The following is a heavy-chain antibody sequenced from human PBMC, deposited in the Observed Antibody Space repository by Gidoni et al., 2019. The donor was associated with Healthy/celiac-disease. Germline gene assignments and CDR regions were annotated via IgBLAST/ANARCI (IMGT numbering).Heavy chain of an antibody. V-gene: IGHV3-33*01. CDR2: IWYDGSNK. CDR3: ARKVGATELDY. J-gene: IGHJ4*02. D-gene: IGHD1-26*01. CDR1: GFTFSSYG. Sequence: HVQLVESGRGVVQPGRSLRLPCAASGFTFSSYGMHWVRQAPGKGLEWVAVIWYDGSNKYYADSVKGRFTISRDNSKNTLYLQMNSLRAEDTAVYYCARKVGATELDYWGQGPLVTVSS.